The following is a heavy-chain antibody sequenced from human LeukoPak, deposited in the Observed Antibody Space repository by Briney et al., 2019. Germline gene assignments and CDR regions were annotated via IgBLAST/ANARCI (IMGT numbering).Heavy chain of an antibody. CDR1: GYSISSGYY. CDR3: ARSRDQDWFDP. CDR2: IYYSGST. D-gene: IGHD3-10*01. Sequence: SETLSLTCTVSGYSISSGYYWGWIRQPPGKGLEWIGSIYYSGSTYYNPSLKSRVTISVDTSKNQLSLKVSSVTAADTAVYYCARSRDQDWFDPWGQGTLVTVSS. V-gene: IGHV4-38-2*02. J-gene: IGHJ5*02.